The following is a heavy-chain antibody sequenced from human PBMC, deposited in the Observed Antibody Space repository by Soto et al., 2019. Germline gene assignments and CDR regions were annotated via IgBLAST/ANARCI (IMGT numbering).Heavy chain of an antibody. CDR3: ARARAIAAGGITCFDP. J-gene: IGHJ5*02. D-gene: IGHD6-13*01. CDR1: GYTFNKYA. V-gene: IGHV1-3*01. Sequence: ASLTVSCKASGYTFNKYAMHWVRQAPGQRLEWMGWINGGDGNIKYSQKFQGRVTITRDTTASTAYMELSSLGSEDTAVYYCARARAIAAGGITCFDPWGQGTLVTVSS. CDR2: INGGDGNI.